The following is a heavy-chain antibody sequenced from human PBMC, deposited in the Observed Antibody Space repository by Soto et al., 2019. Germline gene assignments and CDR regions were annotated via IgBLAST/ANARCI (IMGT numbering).Heavy chain of an antibody. V-gene: IGHV1-2*04. CDR1: GYTFTGYY. CDR2: INPNSGGT. CDR3: ARDKDGYLVNGIAAAGTTVSYGMDV. Sequence: QVQLVQSGAEVKKPGASVKVSCKASGYTFTGYYMHWVRQAPGQGLEWMGWINPNSGGTNYAQKFQGWVTMTRDTSISTAYMELSRLRSDDTAVYYCARDKDGYLVNGIAAAGTTVSYGMDVWGQGTTVTVSS. D-gene: IGHD6-13*01. J-gene: IGHJ6*02.